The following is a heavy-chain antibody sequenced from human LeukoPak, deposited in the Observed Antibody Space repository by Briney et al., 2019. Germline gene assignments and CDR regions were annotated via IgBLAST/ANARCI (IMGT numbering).Heavy chain of an antibody. Sequence: SETLSLTCTVSGGSISSYYWSWLRQPAGKGLEWIGRIYTSGGTNYNPSLKSRVTMSVDTSKNQFSLKLSSVTAADTAVYYCARDDSSGDYYYYYYMDVWGKGTTVTVSS. CDR1: GGSISSYY. V-gene: IGHV4-4*07. CDR2: IYTSGGT. J-gene: IGHJ6*03. CDR3: ARDDSSGDYYYYYYMDV. D-gene: IGHD3-22*01.